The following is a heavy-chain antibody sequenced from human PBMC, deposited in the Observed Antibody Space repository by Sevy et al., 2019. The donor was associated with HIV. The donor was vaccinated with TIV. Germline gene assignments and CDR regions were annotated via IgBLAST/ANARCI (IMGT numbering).Heavy chain of an antibody. V-gene: IGHV3-23*01. D-gene: IGHD3-22*01. CDR3: AKDPYSSGEYFQK. CDR1: GFNFNNYA. CDR2: ISGSGGRT. J-gene: IGHJ1*01. Sequence: GGSLRLSCKASGFNFNNYAMSWVRQAPGKGLEWVSTISGSGGRTYTAESVRGRVTISRDNSKRTVYLQMTSLRGDDTAIYYGAKDPYSSGEYFQKWGQGARVTVSS.